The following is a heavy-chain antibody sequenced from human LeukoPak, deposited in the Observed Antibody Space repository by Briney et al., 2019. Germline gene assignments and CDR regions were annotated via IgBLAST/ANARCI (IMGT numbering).Heavy chain of an antibody. CDR2: IYYSGST. CDR1: GGSISSGGYY. J-gene: IGHJ4*02. Sequence: SQTLSLTCTVSGGSISSGGYYWSWIRQHPGKGLEWIGYIYYSGSTYYNPSLKSRVTISVDTSKNQFSLRLSSVTAADTAVYYCARAPFYYDSRGSPALYPFDNWGQGTPVTVSS. CDR3: ARAPFYYDSRGSPALYPFDN. V-gene: IGHV4-31*03. D-gene: IGHD3-22*01.